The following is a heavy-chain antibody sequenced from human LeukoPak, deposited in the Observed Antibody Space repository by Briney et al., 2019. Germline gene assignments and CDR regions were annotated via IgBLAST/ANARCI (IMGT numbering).Heavy chain of an antibody. D-gene: IGHD5-18*01. CDR2: ISGSGGST. Sequence: GSLRLSCAASGFTFSSYAMSWVRQAPGKGLEWVSAISGSGGSTYYADSVKGRFTISRDNSKNTLYLQMNSLRAEDTAVYYCAKDGSGYSYVRNWGQGTLVTVSS. J-gene: IGHJ4*02. CDR3: AKDGSGYSYVRN. CDR1: GFTFSSYA. V-gene: IGHV3-23*01.